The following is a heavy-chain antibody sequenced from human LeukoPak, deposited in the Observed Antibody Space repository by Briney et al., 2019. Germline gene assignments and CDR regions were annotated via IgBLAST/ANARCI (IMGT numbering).Heavy chain of an antibody. J-gene: IGHJ4*02. CDR1: GGSISSYY. Sequence: SETLSLTCTVSGGSISSYYWSWIRQPPGKGLEWIGYIYYSGSTNYNPSLKSRVTISVDTSKNQFSLKLSSVTAADTAVYYCARQPTGTTVGYFDYWGQGTLVTVSS. CDR3: ARQPTGTTVGYFDY. CDR2: IYYSGST. V-gene: IGHV4-59*08. D-gene: IGHD1-1*01.